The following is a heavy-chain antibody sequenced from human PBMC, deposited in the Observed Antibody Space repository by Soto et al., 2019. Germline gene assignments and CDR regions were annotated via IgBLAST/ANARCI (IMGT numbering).Heavy chain of an antibody. Sequence: GGSLRLSCAASGFTFSRYAMSWVGQAPGKGLEWVSAISGSGGSTYYADSVKGRFTISRDNSKNTLYLQMNSLRAEDTAVYYCAKERYYYDSSGYLYYFDYWGQGTLVTVSS. CDR2: ISGSGGST. J-gene: IGHJ4*02. CDR3: AKERYYYDSSGYLYYFDY. CDR1: GFTFSRYA. D-gene: IGHD3-22*01. V-gene: IGHV3-23*01.